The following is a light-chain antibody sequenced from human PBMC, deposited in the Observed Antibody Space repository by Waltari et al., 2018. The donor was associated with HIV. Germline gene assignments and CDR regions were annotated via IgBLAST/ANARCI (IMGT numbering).Light chain of an antibody. CDR1: SSNIGARYD. J-gene: IGLJ3*02. V-gene: IGLV1-40*01. CDR2: GNN. CDR3: QSYDSSLSGSWV. Sequence: QSVLTQPPSVSGAPGQRVTFSCTGSSSNIGARYDVHWYQQLPGTAPKLLIYGNNNRPSGVPDRFSGSKSGTSASLAITGLQAEDEADYYCQSYDSSLSGSWVFGGGTKLTVL.